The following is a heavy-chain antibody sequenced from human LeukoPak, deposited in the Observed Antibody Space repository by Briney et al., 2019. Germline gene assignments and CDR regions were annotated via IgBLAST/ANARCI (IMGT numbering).Heavy chain of an antibody. V-gene: IGHV4-61*05. CDR1: GGSISSSSYY. CDR2: IYYSGST. J-gene: IGHJ6*03. CDR3: ARHRRGSSSGLIPNYYYYMDV. D-gene: IGHD6-6*01. Sequence: SETLSLTCTVSGGSISSSSYYWGWIRQPPGKGLEWIGYIYYSGSTNYNPSLKSRVTISVDTSKNQFSLRLSSVTAADTAVYYCARHRRGSSSGLIPNYYYYMDVWGKGTTVTVSS.